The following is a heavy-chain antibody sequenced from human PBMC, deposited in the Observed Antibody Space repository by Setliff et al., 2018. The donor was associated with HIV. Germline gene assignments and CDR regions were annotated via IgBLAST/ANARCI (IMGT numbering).Heavy chain of an antibody. V-gene: IGHV4-39*01. CDR2: IYYSGST. Sequence: PSETLSLTCTVSGGSISSNNYYWGWIRQPPGKGLEWIASIYYSGSTYYNPSLKSRITISVDTSKNQFSLRLSSVTAADTAVYYCARQGLVLVPASSDWRLPPSPIDYWGQGALVTVSS. J-gene: IGHJ4*02. D-gene: IGHD2-2*01. CDR1: GGSISSNNYY. CDR3: ARQGLVLVPASSDWRLPPSPIDY.